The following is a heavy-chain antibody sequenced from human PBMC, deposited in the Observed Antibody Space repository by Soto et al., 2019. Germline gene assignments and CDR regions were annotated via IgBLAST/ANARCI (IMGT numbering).Heavy chain of an antibody. D-gene: IGHD1-26*01. CDR3: ARQSSGSYGYYYYGMDV. J-gene: IGHJ6*02. CDR1: GYSFTSYW. CDR2: IYPGDSDT. Sequence: PGESLKISCKGSGYSFTSYWIGWVRQMPGKGLEWMGIIYPGDSDTRYSPSFQGQVTISADKSISTAYLQWSSLKASDTAMYYCARQSSGSYGYYYYGMDVWGQGTTVTVSS. V-gene: IGHV5-51*01.